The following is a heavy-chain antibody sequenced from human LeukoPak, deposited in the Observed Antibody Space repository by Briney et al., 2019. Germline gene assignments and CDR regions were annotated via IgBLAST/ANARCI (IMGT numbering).Heavy chain of an antibody. J-gene: IGHJ4*02. CDR1: GDSINKYF. Sequence: SETLSLTCTVSGDSINKYFWSWLRQSPGKGLEWIGYISHTGETNYSPSLKSRVTISLDRSNNQFSLRLISLTAADTAVYYCARAGPENHNWRYYTDFWGQGILVTVSS. CDR2: ISHTGET. V-gene: IGHV4-59*01. D-gene: IGHD1-1*01. CDR3: ARAGPENHNWRYYTDF.